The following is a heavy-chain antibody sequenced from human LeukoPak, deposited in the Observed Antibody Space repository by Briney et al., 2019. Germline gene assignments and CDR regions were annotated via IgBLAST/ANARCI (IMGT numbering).Heavy chain of an antibody. CDR3: ARSTGQYYYDSSGYGYYGY. Sequence: SQTLSLTCTVSGGSISSGSHYWSWIRQPAGKGLEWIGRIYTSGSTNYNPSLKSRVTISVDTSKNQFSLKLSSVTAADTAVYYCARSTGQYYYDSSGYGYYGYWGQGTLVTVSS. CDR2: IYTSGST. CDR1: GGSISSGSHY. J-gene: IGHJ4*02. V-gene: IGHV4-61*02. D-gene: IGHD3-22*01.